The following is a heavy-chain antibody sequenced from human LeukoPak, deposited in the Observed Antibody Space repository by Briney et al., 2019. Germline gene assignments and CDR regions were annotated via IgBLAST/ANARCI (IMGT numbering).Heavy chain of an antibody. D-gene: IGHD6-6*01. Sequence: SETLSLTCTVSGYSLSTAYYWSWIRQPPGKGLEWIGTIYHTGTTYYNPSLKSRVTISVDTSKNQFSLRLSSVTAADTAVYYCARGTGSYSSSADYWGQGTLVTVSS. CDR3: ARGTGSYSSSADY. V-gene: IGHV4-38-2*02. CDR2: IYHTGTT. CDR1: GYSLSTAYY. J-gene: IGHJ4*02.